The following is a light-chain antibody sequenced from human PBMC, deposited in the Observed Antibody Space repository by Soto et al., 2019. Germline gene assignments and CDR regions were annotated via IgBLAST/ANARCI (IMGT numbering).Light chain of an antibody. J-gene: IGLJ1*01. V-gene: IGLV2-8*01. CDR1: SSDVGGYDY. CDR2: EVT. Sequence: QSVLTQPPSASVSPGQSATISCTGTSSDVGGYDYVSWYQQHPGKAPDLMIYEVTIRPSGVSDRFSGSKSGNTASLTVSGLQAEDEADYYCSSYTGGNPSYVFGTGTKVTVL. CDR3: SSYTGGNPSYV.